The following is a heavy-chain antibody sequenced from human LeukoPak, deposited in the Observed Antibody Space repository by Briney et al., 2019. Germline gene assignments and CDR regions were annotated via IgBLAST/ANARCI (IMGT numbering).Heavy chain of an antibody. CDR2: IYSGGST. J-gene: IGHJ4*02. CDR1: GFTVSSNY. CDR3: ARDIYYDSSGYYGSVY. Sequence: GGSLRLSCAASGFTVSSNYMSWVRQAPGKGLEWVSVIYSGGSTYYADSVKGRFTISRDNAKNSLYLQMNSLRAEDTAVYYCARDIYYDSSGYYGSVYWGQGTLVTVSS. V-gene: IGHV3-66*01. D-gene: IGHD3-22*01.